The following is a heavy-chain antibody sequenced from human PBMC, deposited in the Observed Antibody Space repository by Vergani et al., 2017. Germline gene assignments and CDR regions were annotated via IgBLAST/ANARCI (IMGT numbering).Heavy chain of an antibody. V-gene: IGHV2-5*02. Sequence: QITLKESGPTLVKPTQTLTLTCTFSGFSLSTSGVGVGWIRQPPGKALEWLALIYWDDDKRYSPSLKSRLTITKDTSKNQVVLTMTNMDPVDTATYYCAHSQVGDILTGYYNPCIDYWGQGTLVTVSS. CDR1: GFSLSTSGVG. CDR2: IYWDDDK. CDR3: AHSQVGDILTGYYNPCIDY. D-gene: IGHD3-9*01. J-gene: IGHJ4*02.